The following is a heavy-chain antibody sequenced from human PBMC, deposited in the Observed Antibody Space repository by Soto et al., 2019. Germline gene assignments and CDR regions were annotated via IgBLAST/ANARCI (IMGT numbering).Heavy chain of an antibody. CDR3: ARNQYYYGSGSYSPYFDY. Sequence: GGSLRLSCAASGFTVSSNYMSWVRRAPGKGLEWVSVIYSGGSTYYADSVKGRFTISRHNSKNTLYLQMNSLRAVDTAVYYCARNQYYYGSGSYSPYFDYWGQGTLVTVSS. J-gene: IGHJ4*02. V-gene: IGHV3-53*04. D-gene: IGHD3-10*01. CDR2: IYSGGST. CDR1: GFTVSSNY.